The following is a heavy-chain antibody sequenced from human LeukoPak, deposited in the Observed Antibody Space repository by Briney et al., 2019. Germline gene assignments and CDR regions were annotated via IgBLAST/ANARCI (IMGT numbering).Heavy chain of an antibody. V-gene: IGHV4-31*03. CDR1: GGSISSGGYY. D-gene: IGHD3-10*01. J-gene: IGHJ5*02. CDR3: ARDLGSGRNWFDP. CDR2: IYYSGST. Sequence: SETLSLTCTVSGGSISSGGYYWSWIRQHPGKGLEWTGYIYYSGSTYYNPSLKSRVTISVDTSKNQFSLKLSSVTAADTAVYYCARDLGSGRNWFDPWGQGILVTVSS.